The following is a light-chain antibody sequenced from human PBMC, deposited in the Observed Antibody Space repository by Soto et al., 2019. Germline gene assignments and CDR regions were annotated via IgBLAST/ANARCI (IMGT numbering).Light chain of an antibody. J-gene: IGLJ1*01. CDR2: DVS. CDR1: SSDVGGYNY. CDR3: SSYTTTSTYV. Sequence: QSALAQPASVSGSPGQSITISCTGTSSDVGGYNYVSWYQQHPGKAPKLMIYDVSNRLSGVSNRFSGAKSGNTASLTISGLQAEDEADYCCSSYTTTSTYVFGTGTKVTVL. V-gene: IGLV2-14*01.